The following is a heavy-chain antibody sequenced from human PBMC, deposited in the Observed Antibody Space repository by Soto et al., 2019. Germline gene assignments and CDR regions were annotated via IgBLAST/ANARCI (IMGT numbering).Heavy chain of an antibody. Sequence: PGGSLRLSCAASGFTFSSYSMNWVRQAPGKGLEWVSYISSSSSTIYYADSVKGRFTISRDNAKNSLYLQMNSLRDEDTAVYYCARDAGDFWSPSTAPNWFDPWGQGTLVTVSS. CDR3: ARDAGDFWSPSTAPNWFDP. CDR2: ISSSSSTI. D-gene: IGHD3-3*01. V-gene: IGHV3-48*02. CDR1: GFTFSSYS. J-gene: IGHJ5*02.